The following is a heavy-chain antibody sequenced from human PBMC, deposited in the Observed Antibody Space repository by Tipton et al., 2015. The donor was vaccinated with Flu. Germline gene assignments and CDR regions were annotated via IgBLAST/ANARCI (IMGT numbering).Heavy chain of an antibody. CDR3: ARDRDMITFWGVIAHNWFDP. CDR1: GYTFAGYY. V-gene: IGHV1-2*02. CDR2: INPNSGGT. D-gene: IGHD3-16*02. J-gene: IGHJ5*02. Sequence: QLVQSGAEVKKPGASVKVSCKASGYTFAGYYMHWVRQAPGQGLEWMGWINPNSGGTNYAQKFQGRVTMTRDTSISTAYMELSRLRSDDTAVYYCARDRDMITFWGVIAHNWFDPWGQGTLVTVSS.